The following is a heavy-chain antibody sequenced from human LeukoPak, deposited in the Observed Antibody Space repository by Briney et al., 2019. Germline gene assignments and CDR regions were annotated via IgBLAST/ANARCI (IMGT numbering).Heavy chain of an antibody. CDR1: GRSFSGYY. CDR3: ARDPEIWSGYYRSWYFDL. J-gene: IGHJ2*01. CDR2: INHSGGT. Sequence: SETLSLTCAVYGRSFSGYYWTWIRQPPGKGLEWIGEINHSGGTDHNPSLKSRVTMSVDTSKNQISLQLTSVTAADTAVYYCARDPEIWSGYYRSWYFDLWGRGTLVTVSS. D-gene: IGHD3-3*01. V-gene: IGHV4-34*01.